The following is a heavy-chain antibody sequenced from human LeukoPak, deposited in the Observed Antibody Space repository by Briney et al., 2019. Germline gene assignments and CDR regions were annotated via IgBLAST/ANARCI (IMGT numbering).Heavy chain of an antibody. CDR3: AKNVREAGWYSYYMDG. CDR2: ISGSGVTT. D-gene: IGHD6-19*01. V-gene: IGHV3-23*01. CDR1: GFPFTSYA. J-gene: IGHJ6*03. Sequence: GGSLRLSCAASGFPFTSYAMTWVRQAPGKGLEWVSAISGSGVTTYFADSVKGRFTISRDNSKNTLYLQMNSLRAEDTAVYYCAKNVREAGWYSYYMDGSGKGTTVTVSS.